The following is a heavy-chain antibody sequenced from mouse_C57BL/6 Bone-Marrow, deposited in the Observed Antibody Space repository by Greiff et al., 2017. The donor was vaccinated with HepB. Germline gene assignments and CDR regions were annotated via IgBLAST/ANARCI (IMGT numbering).Heavy chain of an antibody. CDR2: ISNGGGST. J-gene: IGHJ4*01. Sequence: EVMLVESGGGLVQPGGSLKLSCAASGFTFSDYYMYWVRQTPEKRLEWVAYISNGGGSTYYPDTVKGRFTISRDNAKNTLYLQMSRLKSEDTAMYYCARGGIYYGYDRYAMDYWGQGTSVTVSS. D-gene: IGHD2-2*01. CDR1: GFTFSDYY. CDR3: ARGGIYYGYDRYAMDY. V-gene: IGHV5-12*01.